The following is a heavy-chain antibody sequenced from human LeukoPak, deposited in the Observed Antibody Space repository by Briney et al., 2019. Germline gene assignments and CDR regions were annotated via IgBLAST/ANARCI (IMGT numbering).Heavy chain of an antibody. CDR2: IYYSGST. CDR3: ARNPENYDFWSGYFDY. D-gene: IGHD3-3*01. Sequence: PSETLSLTCAVSGDSISSGYYWSWIRQPPGKGLEWIGYIYYSGSTNYNPSLKSRVTISVDTSKNQFSLKLSSVTAADTAVYYCARNPENYDFWSGYFDYWGQGTLVTVSS. CDR1: GDSISSGYY. J-gene: IGHJ4*02. V-gene: IGHV4-61*01.